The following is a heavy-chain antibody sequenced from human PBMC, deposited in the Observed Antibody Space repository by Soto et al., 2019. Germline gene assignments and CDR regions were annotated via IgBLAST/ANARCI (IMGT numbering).Heavy chain of an antibody. CDR3: ARGPTDYYDNSANYFLDY. CDR1: GYTFITYG. V-gene: IGHV1-18*01. Sequence: QVQLVQSGAEVKKPGASVKVSCKASGYTFITYGVSWVRQAPGQGLDWLGWISTYNGNTRYAERLQGRVTMTTDTTTNTAYMGLRNLRSDVTAVYYCARGPTDYYDNSANYFLDYWGQGTLGTVSS. J-gene: IGHJ4*02. D-gene: IGHD3-22*01. CDR2: ISTYNGNT.